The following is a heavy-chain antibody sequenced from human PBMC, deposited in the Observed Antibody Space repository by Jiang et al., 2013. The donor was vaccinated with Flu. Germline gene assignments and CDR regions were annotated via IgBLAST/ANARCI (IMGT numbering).Heavy chain of an antibody. D-gene: IGHD1-26*01. CDR3: AKEWSALDY. J-gene: IGHJ4*02. CDR2: IDPNNYDT. CDR1: GYSFTAYY. Sequence: GAEVKKPGASMRVSCKTSGYSFTAYYIHWVRQAPGQGLEWMGWIDPNNYDTHYAQKFQGRVTLTRDTSISTAYMELSSLTSDDTAVYYCAKEWSALDYWGQGTLVTVSS. V-gene: IGHV1-2*02.